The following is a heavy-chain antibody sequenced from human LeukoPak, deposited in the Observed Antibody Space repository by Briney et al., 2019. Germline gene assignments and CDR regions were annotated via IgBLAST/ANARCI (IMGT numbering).Heavy chain of an antibody. D-gene: IGHD3-10*01. V-gene: IGHV3-9*01. CDR3: ARESSIGELWSWFDP. CDR1: GFTFDNFA. CDR2: ITWNSRVK. Sequence: PGRSLRLSCAASGFTFDNFAMHWVRQAPGKGLEWVSGITWNSRVKTYTPSVKGRFTISRDNAKNSLYLQMNSLRAEDTAVYYCARESSIGELWSWFDPWGQGTLVTVSS. J-gene: IGHJ5*02.